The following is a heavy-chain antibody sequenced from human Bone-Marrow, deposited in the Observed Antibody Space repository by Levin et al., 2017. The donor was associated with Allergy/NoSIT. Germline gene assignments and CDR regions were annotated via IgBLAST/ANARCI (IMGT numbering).Heavy chain of an antibody. V-gene: IGHV3-74*01. CDR3: SRAGYYSDSSGYPDYD. CDR1: GFTFSSYW. J-gene: IGHJ4*02. CDR2: INSDGSSR. Sequence: GGSLRLSCAASGFTFSSYWMHWVRQAPGKGLVWVSRINSDGSSRSYADSVKGRFTISRDNAKSTLFLQMNSLRAEDTAVYYCSRAGYYSDSSGYPDYDWGQGTLVTVSS. D-gene: IGHD3-22*01.